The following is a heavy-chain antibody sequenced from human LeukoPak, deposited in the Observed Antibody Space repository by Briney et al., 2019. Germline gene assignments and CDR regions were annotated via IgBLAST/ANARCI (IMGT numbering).Heavy chain of an antibody. V-gene: IGHV1-69*13. J-gene: IGHJ4*02. CDR3: AIGHGNNAPIDS. CDR1: GGAFISST. D-gene: IGHD2/OR15-2a*01. Sequence: SVKVSCKASGGAFISSTITWVRQARGHGLEWMGGIIPLFGTTNYAQKFRGRVTITADAPTSTAYMDLSSLTSDDTAVYFCAIGHGNNAPIDSWGQGTLVTVSS. CDR2: IIPLFGTT.